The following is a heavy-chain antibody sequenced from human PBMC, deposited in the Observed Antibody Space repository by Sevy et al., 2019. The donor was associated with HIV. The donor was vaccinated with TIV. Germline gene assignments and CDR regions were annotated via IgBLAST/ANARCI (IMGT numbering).Heavy chain of an antibody. CDR3: AKAKGKDYYGSGGDY. J-gene: IGHJ4*02. V-gene: IGHV3-9*01. CDR1: GFTFDDYA. CDR2: ISWNSGSI. D-gene: IGHD3-10*01. Sequence: GGSLRLSCAASGFTFDDYAMHWVRQAPGKGPEWVSGISWNSGSIGYADSVKGRFTISRDNAKNSLYLQMNSLRAEDTALYYCAKAKGKDYYGSGGDYWGQGTLVTVSS.